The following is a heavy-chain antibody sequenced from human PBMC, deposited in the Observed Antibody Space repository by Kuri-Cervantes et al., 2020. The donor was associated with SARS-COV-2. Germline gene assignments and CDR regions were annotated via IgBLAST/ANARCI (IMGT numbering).Heavy chain of an antibody. Sequence: GSLRLSCSVSGGSLSPYYWSWIRQPPGTGLEYIGYIYYSVTTNCNPSLKSRVSISVDTSKNQFSLKLNSVTAADTAVYYCAREVRGYHYGYFDYWGQGALVTVSS. CDR2: IYYSVTT. D-gene: IGHD5-18*01. J-gene: IGHJ4*02. V-gene: IGHV4-59*12. CDR1: GGSLSPYY. CDR3: AREVRGYHYGYFDY.